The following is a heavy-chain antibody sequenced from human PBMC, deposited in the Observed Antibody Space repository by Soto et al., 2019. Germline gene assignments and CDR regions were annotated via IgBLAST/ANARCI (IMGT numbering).Heavy chain of an antibody. CDR2: IYYSGST. V-gene: IGHV4-31*03. CDR3: ARLRNYGSGRPWFDP. D-gene: IGHD3-10*01. CDR1: GGSISSGGYY. J-gene: IGHJ5*02. Sequence: QVQLQESGPGLVKPSQTLSLTCTVSGGSISSGGYYWSWIRQHPGKGLEWIGYIYYSGSTYYNPSLKRRVTISVDTAKNQFSLKLSSVTAADTAVYYCARLRNYGSGRPWFDPWGQGTLVTVSS.